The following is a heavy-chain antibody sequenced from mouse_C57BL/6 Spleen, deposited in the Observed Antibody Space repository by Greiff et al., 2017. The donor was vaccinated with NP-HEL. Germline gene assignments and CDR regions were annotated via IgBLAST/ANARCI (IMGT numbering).Heavy chain of an antibody. CDR2: ISSGADYI. V-gene: IGHV5-9-1*02. Sequence: EVKVVESGEGLVKPGGSLKLSCAASGFTFSYYAMSWVRQTPERRLEWVAYISSGADYIYYADTVKGRFTISRDNARNTLYLQMSSLKSEDTAMYYCTRGEGNYDYYAMDYWGKGTSVTVSS. CDR3: TRGEGNYDYYAMDY. CDR1: GFTFSYYA. J-gene: IGHJ4*01. D-gene: IGHD2-1*01.